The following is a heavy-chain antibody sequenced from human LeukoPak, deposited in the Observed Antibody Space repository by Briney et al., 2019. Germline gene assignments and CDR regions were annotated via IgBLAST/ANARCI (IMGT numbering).Heavy chain of an antibody. CDR1: GGSLRGYF. Sequence: SQTLSLTCAVYGGSLRGYFWSWIRQPPGKGLGWIGEINHRRSTNNNPSLKSRVTISVDPSQTTFSLKLRSWTAAERAVYYGARGKVYTSGYSCYYSMDVWGKGTT. CDR3: ARGKVYTSGYSCYYSMDV. CDR2: INHRRST. J-gene: IGHJ6*03. V-gene: IGHV4-34*01. D-gene: IGHD6-6*01.